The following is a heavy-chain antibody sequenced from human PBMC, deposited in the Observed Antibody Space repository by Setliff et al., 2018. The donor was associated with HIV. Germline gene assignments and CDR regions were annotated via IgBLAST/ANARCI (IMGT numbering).Heavy chain of an antibody. D-gene: IGHD3-10*02. Sequence: SETLSLTCAVYGGSFSDDYWSWIRQPPGRGMEWIGEIDHSGRSNYNPSLKSRVLMAIDASKSQISLNLTSISAADTAVYYCAKCSGRFGVVTWFDSWGHGMLVTVS. CDR2: IDHSGRS. CDR1: GGSFSDDY. J-gene: IGHJ5*01. V-gene: IGHV4-34*01. CDR3: AKCSGRFGVVTWFDS.